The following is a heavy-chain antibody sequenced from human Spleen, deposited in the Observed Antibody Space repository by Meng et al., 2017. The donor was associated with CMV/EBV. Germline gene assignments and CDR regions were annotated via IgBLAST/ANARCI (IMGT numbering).Heavy chain of an antibody. CDR1: GYTFTGYY. CDR3: ARDGGLGSFDI. CDR2: IDTAGDT. Sequence: SCKASGYTFTGYYMHWVRQATGKGLEWVSGIDTAGDTYYPDSVKGRFAISREHAKNSLYLQMNSLRAGDTAVYYCARDGGLGSFDIWGQGTVVTVSS. D-gene: IGHD3-16*01. V-gene: IGHV3-13*01. J-gene: IGHJ3*02.